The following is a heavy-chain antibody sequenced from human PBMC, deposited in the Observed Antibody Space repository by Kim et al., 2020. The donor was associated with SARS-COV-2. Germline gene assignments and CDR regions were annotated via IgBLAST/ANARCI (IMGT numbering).Heavy chain of an antibody. Sequence: SETLSLTCAVSGGSISSSNWWSWVRQPPGKGLEWIGEIYHSGSTNYNPSLKSRVTISVDKSKNQFSLKLSSVTAADTAVYYCARDAKWELRFRGPVDYWGQGTLVTVSS. CDR2: IYHSGST. D-gene: IGHD1-26*01. CDR1: GGSISSSNW. J-gene: IGHJ4*02. V-gene: IGHV4-4*02. CDR3: ARDAKWELRFRGPVDY.